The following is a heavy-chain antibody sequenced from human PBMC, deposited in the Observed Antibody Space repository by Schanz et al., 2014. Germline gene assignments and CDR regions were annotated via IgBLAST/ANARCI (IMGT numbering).Heavy chain of an antibody. CDR2: IIPIHGIV. CDR3: ARGGGPEDVFDI. Sequence: QLQLEQSGAEVKKPGSSVKVSCKASGGTFSTYPINWLRQAPGQGLEWMGRIIPIHGIVNYAQRFQDRVRITADKSTSTAYMELRSLRSDDTAVYYCARGGGPEDVFDIWGQGTILTVSS. D-gene: IGHD2-15*01. J-gene: IGHJ3*02. CDR1: GGTFSTYP. V-gene: IGHV1-69*02.